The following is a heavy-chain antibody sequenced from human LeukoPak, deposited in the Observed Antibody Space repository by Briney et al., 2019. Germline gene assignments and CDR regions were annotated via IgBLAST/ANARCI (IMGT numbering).Heavy chain of an antibody. D-gene: IGHD3-22*01. J-gene: IGHJ4*02. CDR3: AARRGYYYDSSGYYY. CDR1: GGSISSGSYY. V-gene: IGHV4-61*02. Sequence: PSETLSLTCTVSGGSISSGSYYWGWIRQPAGKGLEWIGRIYTSGSTNYNPSLKSRVTISVDTSKNQFSLKLSSVTAADTAVYYCAARRGYYYDSSGYYYWGQGTLVTVSS. CDR2: IYTSGST.